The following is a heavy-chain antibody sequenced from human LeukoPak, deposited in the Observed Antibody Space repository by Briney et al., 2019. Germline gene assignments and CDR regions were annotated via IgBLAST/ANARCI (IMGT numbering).Heavy chain of an antibody. CDR3: ATQKPNMIVVVIDAFDI. Sequence: VASVKVSCKASGGTFSSYAISWVRQAPGQGLEWMGGIIPIFGTANYAQKFQGRVTMTEDTSTDTAYMELGSLRSEDTAVYYCATQKPNMIVVVIDAFDIWGQGTMVTVSS. CDR1: GGTFSSYA. CDR2: IIPIFGTA. D-gene: IGHD3-22*01. V-gene: IGHV1-69*06. J-gene: IGHJ3*02.